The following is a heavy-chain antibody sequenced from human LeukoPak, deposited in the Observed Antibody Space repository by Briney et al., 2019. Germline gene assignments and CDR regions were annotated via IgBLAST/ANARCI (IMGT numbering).Heavy chain of an antibody. Sequence: SETLSLTCTVSGGSISSYYWSWIRQPPGKGLKWIGNIYYSGYTTYSPSLRSRVTISVDTSKNQFSLKLSSVTAADTAVYYCARGHYYDSSGYYYSAFDYWGQGTLVTVSS. D-gene: IGHD3-22*01. CDR2: IYYSGYT. CDR3: ARGHYYDSSGYYYSAFDY. J-gene: IGHJ4*02. CDR1: GGSISSYY. V-gene: IGHV4-59*12.